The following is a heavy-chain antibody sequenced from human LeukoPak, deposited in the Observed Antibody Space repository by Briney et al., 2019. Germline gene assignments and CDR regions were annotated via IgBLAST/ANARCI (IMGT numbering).Heavy chain of an antibody. D-gene: IGHD1-14*01. CDR1: GYTFTNYG. J-gene: IGHJ4*02. Sequence: ASVKVSSKAYGYTFTNYGVSWVRQAPGQGLEWVGWISGYNGNANYAQKLQGRVTMTTDTSTSTASMELRSLRSDDTAVYYCARDGNALPSDYCGQGSLVTVSS. CDR3: ARDGNALPSDY. CDR2: ISGYNGNA. V-gene: IGHV1-18*01.